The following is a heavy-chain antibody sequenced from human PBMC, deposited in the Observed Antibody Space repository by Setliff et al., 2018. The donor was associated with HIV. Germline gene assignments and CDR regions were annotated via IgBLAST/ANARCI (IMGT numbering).Heavy chain of an antibody. CDR2: VHYAGSA. V-gene: IGHV4-59*12. J-gene: IGHJ4*02. CDR3: ANFLPDTAAAGPRFDY. CDR1: GDSMDNDY. D-gene: IGHD6-13*01. Sequence: VTLSLTCSVSGDSMDNDYWSWVRQPPGKGLEWIGFVHYAGSATYNPSLKSRVTISRDRSKKQFSLKLRSVTAADTAVYYCANFLPDTAAAGPRFDYWGQGTLVTVSS.